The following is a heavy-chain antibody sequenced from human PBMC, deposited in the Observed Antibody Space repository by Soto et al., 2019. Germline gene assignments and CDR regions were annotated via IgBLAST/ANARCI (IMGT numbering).Heavy chain of an antibody. V-gene: IGHV1-2*04. J-gene: IGHJ6*02. CDR3: ARGYRMVATSKSGNYYYGMDV. D-gene: IGHD5-12*01. CDR2: INPNSGGT. CDR1: GYTFTGYY. Sequence: ASVKVSCKASGYTFTGYYMHWVRQAPGQGLEWMGWINPNSGGTNYAQKFQGWVTMTRDTSISTAYMELSRLRSDDTAVYYCARGYRMVATSKSGNYYYGMDVWGQGTTVTVSS.